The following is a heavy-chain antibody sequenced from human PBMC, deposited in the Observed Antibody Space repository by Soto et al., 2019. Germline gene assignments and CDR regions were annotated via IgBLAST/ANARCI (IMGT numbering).Heavy chain of an antibody. CDR2: INGGNGNT. J-gene: IGHJ4*02. CDR1: GYTFSSYA. D-gene: IGHD5-12*01. CDR3: VAVDIGDY. Sequence: ASVKVSCKASGYTFSSYAIHWVRQAPGQRPEWMGWINGGNGNTKYVQQFQGRVTFTRDTSSTTAYMELSSLRPEDTAVYYCVAVDIGDYWGQGTQVTVSS. V-gene: IGHV1-3*01.